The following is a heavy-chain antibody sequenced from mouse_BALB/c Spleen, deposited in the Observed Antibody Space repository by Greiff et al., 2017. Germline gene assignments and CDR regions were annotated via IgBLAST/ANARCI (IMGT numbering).Heavy chain of an antibody. CDR1: GYSITSGYY. Sequence: EVQLVESGPGLVKPSQSLSLTCSVTGYSITSGYYWNWIRQFPGNKLEWMGYISYDGSNNYNPSLKNRISITRDTSKNQFFLKLNSVTTEDTATYYCARDHYYGSSYDWYFDVWGAGTTVTVSS. CDR3: ARDHYYGSSYDWYFDV. J-gene: IGHJ1*01. D-gene: IGHD1-1*01. CDR2: ISYDGSN. V-gene: IGHV3-6*02.